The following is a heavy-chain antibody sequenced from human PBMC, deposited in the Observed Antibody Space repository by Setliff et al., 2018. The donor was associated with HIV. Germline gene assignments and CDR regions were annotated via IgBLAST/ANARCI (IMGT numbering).Heavy chain of an antibody. V-gene: IGHV4-4*07. CDR1: GGSVGYYY. J-gene: IGHJ2*01. CDR2: INTSGST. Sequence: PSETLSLTCSVSGGSVGYYYWSWIRQSAGKGLEWIGHINTSGSTKYNPSLKSRLTMSVDSSGNQFSLTLTSVTAADTAVCYCARDQGHHFDSRGQVDFDLWGRGTLVTVSS. D-gene: IGHD3-22*01. CDR3: ARDQGHHFDSRGQVDFDL.